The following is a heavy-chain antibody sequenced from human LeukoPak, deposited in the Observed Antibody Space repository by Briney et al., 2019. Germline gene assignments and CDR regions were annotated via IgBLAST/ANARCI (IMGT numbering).Heavy chain of an antibody. V-gene: IGHV4-34*01. CDR1: GESFSGYY. Sequence: SETLSPTCAVYGESFSGYYWSWIRQPPGKGLEWIGEINHSGSASYNPSLRSRVIMSADTSNNQFSLRLRSVTAADTAVYYCARAIVVVPAAPYGMDVWGQGTTVTVSS. J-gene: IGHJ6*02. CDR3: ARAIVVVPAAPYGMDV. D-gene: IGHD2-2*01. CDR2: INHSGSA.